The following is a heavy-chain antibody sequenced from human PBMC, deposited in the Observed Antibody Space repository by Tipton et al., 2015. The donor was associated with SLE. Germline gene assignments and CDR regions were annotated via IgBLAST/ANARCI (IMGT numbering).Heavy chain of an antibody. J-gene: IGHJ4*02. CDR1: GFTFSSHE. V-gene: IGHV3-48*03. CDR2: ISSSGYTI. CDR3: AREGVSSPDY. Sequence: SLRLSCAASGFTFSSHEMNWVRQAPGKGLEWVSYISSSGYTIYYADSVKGRFTISRDNAKNSLYLQMNSLRAEDTALYYCAREGVSSPDYWGQGTLVTVSS. D-gene: IGHD6-13*01.